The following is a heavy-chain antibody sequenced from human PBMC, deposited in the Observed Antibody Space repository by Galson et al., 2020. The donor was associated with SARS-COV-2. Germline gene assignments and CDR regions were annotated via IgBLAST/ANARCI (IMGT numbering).Heavy chain of an antibody. CDR1: GFTFSSYS. CDR2: VNSGSKTM. J-gene: IGHJ3*02. D-gene: IGHD3-3*01. Sequence: GESLKISCADSGFTFSSYSMHWVRQAPGKGLEWVASVNSGSKTMYYAASVEGRFTISGDNVKNSLYLQMNSLRVEDTAVYYCARGMKGGFGALDIWGQGTVVTVSS. CDR3: ARGMKGGFGALDI. V-gene: IGHV3-21*01.